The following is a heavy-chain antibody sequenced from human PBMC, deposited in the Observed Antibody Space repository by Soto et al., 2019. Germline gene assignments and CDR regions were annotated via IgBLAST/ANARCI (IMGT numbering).Heavy chain of an antibody. Sequence: ASVKVSCKASGYTFTSYDINWVRQATGEGLEWMGWMNPNSGNTGYAQKFQGRVTMTRNTSISTAYMELSSLRSEDTAVYYCARGLGYCSGGSCYADDAFDIWGQGTMVTVSS. V-gene: IGHV1-8*01. J-gene: IGHJ3*02. CDR3: ARGLGYCSGGSCYADDAFDI. D-gene: IGHD2-15*01. CDR1: GYTFTSYD. CDR2: MNPNSGNT.